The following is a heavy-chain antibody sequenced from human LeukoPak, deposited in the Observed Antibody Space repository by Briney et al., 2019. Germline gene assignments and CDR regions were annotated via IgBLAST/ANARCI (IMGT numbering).Heavy chain of an antibody. D-gene: IGHD2-21*01. CDR3: AKARIIGVGWAQFDS. Sequence: GGSLRHSCAASGFTFSSYAMSWVRQAPGKGLKWVSAISGSGGSTYFADSVKGRCTISSDNSKNTVYLQMNSLRADDTAIYYCAKARIIGVGWAQFDSWGQGSLVTVSS. CDR1: GFTFSSYA. CDR2: ISGSGGST. V-gene: IGHV3-23*01. J-gene: IGHJ4*02.